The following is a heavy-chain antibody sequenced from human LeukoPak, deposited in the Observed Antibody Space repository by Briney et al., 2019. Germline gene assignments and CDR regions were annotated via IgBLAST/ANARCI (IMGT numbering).Heavy chain of an antibody. CDR1: GYSISSGNY. CDR3: ARGYCGGDCYWWYFDY. CDR2: IYYSGST. J-gene: IGHJ4*02. Sequence: SETLSLTCTVSGYSISSGNYWGWIRQPPGKGLEWIGSIYYSGSTYYNPSLKSRVTISVDTSKNQFSLKLSSVTAADTAVYYCARGYCGGDCYWWYFDYWGQGSLVTVSS. V-gene: IGHV4-38-2*02. D-gene: IGHD2-21*02.